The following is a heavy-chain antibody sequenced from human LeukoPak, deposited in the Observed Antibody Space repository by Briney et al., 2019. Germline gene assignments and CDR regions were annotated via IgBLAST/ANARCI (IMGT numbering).Heavy chain of an antibody. Sequence: GGSLRLSCAASGFIFSSYSMSWVRQAPGKGLEWVSVITGSGGNTYYADSVKGRFTISRDNSKNTLYLQMDSLRAEDTAVYYCARDRAWNYFDYWGQGTLVTVSS. CDR2: ITGSGGNT. J-gene: IGHJ4*02. D-gene: IGHD3-3*01. V-gene: IGHV3-23*01. CDR1: GFIFSSYS. CDR3: ARDRAWNYFDY.